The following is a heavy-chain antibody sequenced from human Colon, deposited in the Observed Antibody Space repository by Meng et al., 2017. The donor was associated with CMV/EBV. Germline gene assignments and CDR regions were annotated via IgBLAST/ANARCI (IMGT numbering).Heavy chain of an antibody. Sequence: GESLKISCAASGFTFSSYWMHWVRQAPDKGLEWVAFIGHDGSNKYFADSVRGRFTISRDNSRNTVDLQMNSLRGEDTAVYYCAKGRYVFGGRNGMDVWGQGTTVTVSS. V-gene: IGHV3-30*02. CDR1: GFTFSSYW. CDR3: AKGRYVFGGRNGMDV. J-gene: IGHJ6*02. D-gene: IGHD3-16*01. CDR2: IGHDGSNK.